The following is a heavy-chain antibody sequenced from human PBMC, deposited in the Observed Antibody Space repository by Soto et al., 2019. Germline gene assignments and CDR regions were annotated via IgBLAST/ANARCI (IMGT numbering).Heavy chain of an antibody. CDR3: ARDSVRRTVGVVTEYYGMDV. J-gene: IGHJ6*02. CDR2: IYSGGST. Sequence: EVQLVESGGGLIQPGGSLRLSCAASGFTVSSNYMSWVRQAPGKGLEWVSVIYSGGSTYYADSVKGRFTISRDNSKNTLYLQMNSLRAEDTAVYYCARDSVRRTVGVVTEYYGMDVWGHGTTVTVSS. V-gene: IGHV3-53*01. CDR1: GFTVSSNY. D-gene: IGHD3-3*01.